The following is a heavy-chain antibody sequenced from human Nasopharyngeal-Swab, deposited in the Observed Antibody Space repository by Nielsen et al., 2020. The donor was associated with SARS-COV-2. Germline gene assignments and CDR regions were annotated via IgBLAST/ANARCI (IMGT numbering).Heavy chain of an antibody. CDR2: INPSGGTT. V-gene: IGHV1-46*01. J-gene: IGHJ4*02. CDR3: AREASGSYLDY. Sequence: ASVKVSCKASGYSCTSYNMHWVRQAPGQGLEWMGIINPSGGTTSHAQKFQGRVTMTRDTSTTTVYMELSRLRSEDTAVYYCAREASGSYLDYWGQGTLVTVSS. CDR1: GYSCTSYN. D-gene: IGHD3-22*01.